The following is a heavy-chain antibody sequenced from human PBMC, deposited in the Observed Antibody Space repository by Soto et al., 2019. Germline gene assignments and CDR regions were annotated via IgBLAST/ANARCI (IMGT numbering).Heavy chain of an antibody. CDR2: IYHSGSI. J-gene: IGHJ3*02. D-gene: IGHD3-10*01. CDR1: NASISSRKW. V-gene: IGHV4-4*02. CDR3: ASKFGELLGGAFDI. Sequence: SETLSLTCTVSNASISSRKWWTWVRQTPGKGLEWIGEIYHSGSINHNPSLKSRVTMSVDKSNNHFSLKMTSVTAADTAVDYCASKFGELLGGAFDIWGQGTVVT.